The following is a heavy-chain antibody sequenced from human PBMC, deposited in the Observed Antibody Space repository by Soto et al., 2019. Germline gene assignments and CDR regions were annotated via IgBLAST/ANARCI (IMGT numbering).Heavy chain of an antibody. D-gene: IGHD2-21*01. V-gene: IGHV1-46*01. CDR2: INPNGGST. Sequence: ASVKVSCKAPGDTFTSYYMHWVRQAPGHGLEWMGVINPNGGSTRFAQKFQGRVTMTRDNSITTAYMELSSLRSEDTAAYFCVRAPLDYYSADYFDNWGQGTLVTVSS. CDR1: GDTFTSYY. CDR3: VRAPLDYYSADYFDN. J-gene: IGHJ4*02.